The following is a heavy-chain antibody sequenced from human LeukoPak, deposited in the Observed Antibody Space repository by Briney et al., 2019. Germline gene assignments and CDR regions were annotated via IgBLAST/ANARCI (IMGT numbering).Heavy chain of an antibody. J-gene: IGHJ4*02. Sequence: PGGSLRLSCAASGFAFSNYVMNWVRRAPGERLEWVSGITGSGGTTYSADSVKGRVTISRDTSQNTLYLQMNSLRAEDTPAYISAKDGNWARFENWGQGTLVTVSS. CDR2: ITGSGGTT. CDR1: GFAFSNYV. D-gene: IGHD7-27*01. V-gene: IGHV3-23*01. CDR3: AKDGNWARFEN.